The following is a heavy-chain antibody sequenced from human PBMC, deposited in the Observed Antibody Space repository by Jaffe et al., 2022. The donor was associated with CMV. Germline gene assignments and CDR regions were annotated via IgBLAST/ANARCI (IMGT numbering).Heavy chain of an antibody. CDR2: ISAHNGNR. D-gene: IGHD2-21*02. Sequence: QIQLVQSGAEVKKPGASVKVSCSGSGYTFSNYGIAWVRQAPGEGLEWMGWISAHNGNRNYAQKFQGRVTMSTDTSTSTAYMELRNLRSDDTAVYYCASSIVVVTPAHDAFDFWGQGTMVTVSS. J-gene: IGHJ3*01. V-gene: IGHV1-18*01. CDR1: GYTFSNYG. CDR3: ASSIVVVTPAHDAFDF.